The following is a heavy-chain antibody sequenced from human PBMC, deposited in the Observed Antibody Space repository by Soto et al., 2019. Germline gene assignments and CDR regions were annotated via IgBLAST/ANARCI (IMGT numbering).Heavy chain of an antibody. V-gene: IGHV4-34*01. Sequence: SETLSLTCAVYGGSLSGSYWSWIRQPPGTGLEWIGEIHHSGSTCYNPSLKSRVTLSVDTSKNQFSLKLNSVTAADTAVYYCASPGYCSDGTCYPDYWGQGTLVTVSS. J-gene: IGHJ4*02. CDR2: IHHSGST. CDR3: ASPGYCSDGTCYPDY. CDR1: GGSLSGSY. D-gene: IGHD2-15*01.